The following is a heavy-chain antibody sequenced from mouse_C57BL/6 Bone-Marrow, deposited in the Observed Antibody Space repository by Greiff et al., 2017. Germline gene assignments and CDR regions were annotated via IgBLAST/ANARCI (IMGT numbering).Heavy chain of an antibody. D-gene: IGHD2-2*01. J-gene: IGHJ3*01. V-gene: IGHV1-81*01. CDR3: AGIWLRRGFAY. Sequence: QVQLQQSGAELARPGASVKLSCKASGYTFTSYGISWVKQRTGQGLEWIGEIYPRSGITYYNEKFKGKATLTADKSSSTAYMELRSLTSEDSAVYFCAGIWLRRGFAYWGQGTLVTVSA. CDR2: IYPRSGIT. CDR1: GYTFTSYG.